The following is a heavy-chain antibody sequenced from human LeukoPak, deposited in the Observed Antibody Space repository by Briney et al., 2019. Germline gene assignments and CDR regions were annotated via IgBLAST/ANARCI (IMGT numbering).Heavy chain of an antibody. CDR1: GYTFTSYG. D-gene: IGHD6-19*01. J-gene: IGHJ4*02. Sequence: GASVKVSCKASGYTFTSYGISWVRQAPGQGLEWMGWISAYNGNTNYAQKLQGRVTMTTDTSTSTAYMELRSLRSDDTAVYYCARVQGVAVAAYYFDYWGQGTLVTVSS. CDR3: ARVQGVAVAAYYFDY. CDR2: ISAYNGNT. V-gene: IGHV1-18*01.